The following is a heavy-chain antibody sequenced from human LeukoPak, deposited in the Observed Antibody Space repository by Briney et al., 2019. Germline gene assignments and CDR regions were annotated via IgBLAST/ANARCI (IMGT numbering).Heavy chain of an antibody. V-gene: IGHV4-34*01. Sequence: GSLRLSCAASGFTFSSYAMSWIRQPPGKGLEWIGEVNHSGSTNYNPSLKSRVTISVDTSKNQFSLKLSSVTAADTAVYYCARAVDYWGQGTLVTVSS. CDR2: VNHSGST. D-gene: IGHD4-17*01. J-gene: IGHJ4*02. CDR1: GFTFSSYA. CDR3: ARAVDY.